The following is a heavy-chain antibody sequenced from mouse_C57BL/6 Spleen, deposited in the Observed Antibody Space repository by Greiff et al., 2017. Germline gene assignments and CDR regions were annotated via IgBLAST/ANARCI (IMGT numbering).Heavy chain of an antibody. CDR2: ISDGGSYT. J-gene: IGHJ4*01. CDR3: ASDRRSYVKGYAMEC. Sequence: EVKLLESGGGLVKPGGSLKLSCAASGFTFSSYAMSWVRQTPGKRLEWVATISDGGSYTYYPDNVKGRFTISRDNAKNNLYLQMSHLNSEDTAMYYCASDRRSYVKGYAMECWGQGTTVTVAT. CDR1: GFTFSSYA. D-gene: IGHD1-1*01. V-gene: IGHV5-4*03.